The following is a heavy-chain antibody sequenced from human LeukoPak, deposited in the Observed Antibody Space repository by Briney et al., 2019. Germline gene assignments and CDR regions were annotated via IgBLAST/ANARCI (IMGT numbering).Heavy chain of an antibody. J-gene: IGHJ4*02. CDR1: GGSISSGGYS. CDR2: IYHSGST. D-gene: IGHD2-21*02. CDR3: ARAYCGGDCYPPQYYFDY. Sequence: PSETLSLTCAVSGGSISSGGYSWSWIRQPPGKGVEWIGYIYHSGSTYYNPSLKSRVTISVDRSKNQFSLKLSSVTAADTAVYYCARAYCGGDCYPPQYYFDYWGQGTLVTVSS. V-gene: IGHV4-30-2*01.